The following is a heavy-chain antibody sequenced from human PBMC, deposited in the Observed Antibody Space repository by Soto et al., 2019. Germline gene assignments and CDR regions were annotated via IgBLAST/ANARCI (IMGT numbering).Heavy chain of an antibody. V-gene: IGHV1-3*01. Sequence: ASVKVSCKASGYTFTSYAMHWVRQAPGQRLEWMGWINAGNGNTKYSQKFQGRVTITRDTSASTAYMELSSLRSEDTAVYYCARGGTRIGYYDSSGYSRFDPWGQGTLVTVS. CDR3: ARGGTRIGYYDSSGYSRFDP. CDR1: GYTFTSYA. CDR2: INAGNGNT. J-gene: IGHJ5*02. D-gene: IGHD3-22*01.